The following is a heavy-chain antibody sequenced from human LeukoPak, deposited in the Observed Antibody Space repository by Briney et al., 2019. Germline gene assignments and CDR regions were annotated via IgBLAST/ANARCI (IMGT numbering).Heavy chain of an antibody. CDR1: GYTIIRYH. D-gene: IGHD1-26*01. CDR3: ARDGGSFSYNMDV. CDR2: LKLYDGSI. Sequence: GASVMVSCKASGYTIIRYHMYGVRQAPGQWLELIGVLKLYDGSISHAQKFQGRVTMTSDTSTSTVYMELSSLRSEDTAVYFCARDGGSFSYNMDVWGQGTTVTVSS. V-gene: IGHV1-46*01. J-gene: IGHJ6*02.